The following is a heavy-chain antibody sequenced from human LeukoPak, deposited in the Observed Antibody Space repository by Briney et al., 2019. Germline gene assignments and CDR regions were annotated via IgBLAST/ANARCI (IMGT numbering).Heavy chain of an antibody. Sequence: PGGSLRLSCAASASGVAFTSHSMNWVRQAPGKGPEWISYIHSSGDYIFYADSVKGRFTVSRDNARNSLYLQMNSLRAEDTAIYYCAREYNSRATFDYWGQGTLVTVSS. CDR2: IHSSGDYI. J-gene: IGHJ4*02. D-gene: IGHD1-20*01. CDR1: ASGVAFTSHS. CDR3: AREYNSRATFDY. V-gene: IGHV3-21*05.